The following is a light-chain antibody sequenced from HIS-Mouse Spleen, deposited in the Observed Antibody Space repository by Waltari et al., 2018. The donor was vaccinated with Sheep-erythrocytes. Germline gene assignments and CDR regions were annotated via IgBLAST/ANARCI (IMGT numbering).Light chain of an antibody. V-gene: IGLV2-11*01. Sequence: QSALTQPRSVSGSPGQSVTISCTGTSSDVGGYNSVSWYQQHPGKAPKLMIYDVSKRPSGVPDRFSGSKSGNTASLTISGLQAEDEADYYCSSYAGSNKVFGGGTKLTVL. J-gene: IGLJ2*01. CDR1: SSDVGGYNS. CDR2: DVS. CDR3: SSYAGSNKV.